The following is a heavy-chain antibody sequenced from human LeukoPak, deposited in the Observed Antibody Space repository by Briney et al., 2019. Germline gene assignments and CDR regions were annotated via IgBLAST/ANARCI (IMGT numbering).Heavy chain of an antibody. V-gene: IGHV3-23*01. CDR1: GFTFSSYA. Sequence: GGSLRLSCAASGFTFSSYAMSWVRQAPGKGLEWVSAISGSGGSTYYADSVKGRFTISRDNSKNTLYLQMNSLRAEDTAVYYCVRVRYDSSGKGAFDIWGQGTMVTVSS. CDR3: VRVRYDSSGKGAFDI. CDR2: ISGSGGST. D-gene: IGHD3-22*01. J-gene: IGHJ3*02.